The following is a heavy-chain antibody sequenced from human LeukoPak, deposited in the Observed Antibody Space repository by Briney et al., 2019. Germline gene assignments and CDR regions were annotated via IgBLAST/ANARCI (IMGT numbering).Heavy chain of an antibody. CDR1: GFTFRSYS. Sequence: GGSLRLSCAASGFTFRSYSMNWVRQAPGKGLEWVSSISSSSSYIYYADSVKGRFTISRDNAKNSLYLQMNSLRAEDTAVYYCARDAGWNWFDPWGQGTLVTVSS. CDR2: ISSSSSYI. D-gene: IGHD6-19*01. CDR3: ARDAGWNWFDP. V-gene: IGHV3-21*01. J-gene: IGHJ5*02.